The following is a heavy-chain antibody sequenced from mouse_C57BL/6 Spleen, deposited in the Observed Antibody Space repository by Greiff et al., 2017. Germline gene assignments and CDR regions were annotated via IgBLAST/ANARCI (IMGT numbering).Heavy chain of an antibody. CDR1: GYTFTSYW. Sequence: QVQLQQPGAELVKPGASVKMSCKASGYTFTSYWITWVKQRPGQGLAWIGDISPGSGSTNSNEKFKSKATLTVDTSSSTAYMQLSSLTSEDSAVYYCASLYSNNWYFDVWGTGTTVTVAS. D-gene: IGHD2-5*01. J-gene: IGHJ1*03. CDR2: ISPGSGST. V-gene: IGHV1-55*01. CDR3: ASLYSNNWYFDV.